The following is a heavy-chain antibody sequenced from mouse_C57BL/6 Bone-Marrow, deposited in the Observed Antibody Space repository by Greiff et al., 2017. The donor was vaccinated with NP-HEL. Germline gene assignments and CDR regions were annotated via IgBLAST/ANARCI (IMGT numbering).Heavy chain of an antibody. V-gene: IGHV1-47*01. CDR1: GYTFTTYP. CDR3: ARGEPSRTYYAMDY. CDR2: FHPYNDDT. Sequence: QVQLQQSGAELVKPGASVKMSCKASGYTFTTYPIEWMKQNHGKSLEWIGNFHPYNDDTKYNEKFKGKATLTVDKSSSTVYLELSRLTSDDSAVYYCARGEPSRTYYAMDYWGQGTSVTVSS. J-gene: IGHJ4*01.